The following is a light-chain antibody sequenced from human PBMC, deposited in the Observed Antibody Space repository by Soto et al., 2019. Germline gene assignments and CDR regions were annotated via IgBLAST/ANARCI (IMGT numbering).Light chain of an antibody. CDR3: QSYDRSLSGYVV. Sequence: QSVLTQPPSVSGAPGQTATISCTGSPSNIGAGFDVHWYQQLPGTAPKVLICGNSYRPSGVPDRFSASKSGTSASLAITGLQAEDEAEYYCQSYDRSLSGYVVFGGGTKLTVL. J-gene: IGLJ2*01. V-gene: IGLV1-40*01. CDR2: GNS. CDR1: PSNIGAGFD.